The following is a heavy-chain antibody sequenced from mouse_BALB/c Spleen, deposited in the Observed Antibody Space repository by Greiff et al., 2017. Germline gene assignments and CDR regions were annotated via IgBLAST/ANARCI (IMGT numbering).Heavy chain of an antibody. CDR2: ISSGGST. CDR3: ARDGSYWYFDV. V-gene: IGHV5-6-5*01. CDR1: GFTFSSYA. D-gene: IGHD1-1*01. J-gene: IGHJ1*01. Sequence: EVKLVESGGGLVKPGGSLKLSCAASGFTFSSYAMSWVRQTPEKRLEWVASISSGGSTYYPDSVMGRFTISRDNARNILYLQMSSLRSEDTAMYYCARDGSYWYFDVWGEGTTVTVSS.